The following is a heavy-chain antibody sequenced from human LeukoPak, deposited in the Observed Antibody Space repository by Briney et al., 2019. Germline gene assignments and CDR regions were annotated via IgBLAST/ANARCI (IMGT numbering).Heavy chain of an antibody. CDR2: ISWNSGSI. CDR3: AKENWNNDGCFDY. J-gene: IGHJ4*02. Sequence: GGSLRLSCAASGFTFDDYAMHWVRQAPGKGLEWVSGISWNSGSIGYADSVKGRFTISRDNAKNSLYPQMNSLRAEDTALYYCAKENWNNDGCFDYWGQGTLVTVSS. CDR1: GFTFDDYA. D-gene: IGHD1/OR15-1a*01. V-gene: IGHV3-9*01.